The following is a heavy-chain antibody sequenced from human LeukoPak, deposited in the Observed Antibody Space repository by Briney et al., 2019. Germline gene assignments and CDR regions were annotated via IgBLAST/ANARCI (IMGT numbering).Heavy chain of an antibody. CDR3: ARIKSQGVVVPLLRSTYYFDY. CDR1: GIILSSYW. V-gene: IGHV3-7*01. CDR2: IKQDGSEK. Sequence: GGSLRLSCAASGIILSSYWMSWVRQAPGKGLEWVANIKQDGSEKWYVDSVKGRFTISRDTAKNSLYLQMNSLRAEDTAVYYCARIKSQGVVVPLLRSTYYFDYWGQGTLVTVSS. D-gene: IGHD2-21*01. J-gene: IGHJ4*02.